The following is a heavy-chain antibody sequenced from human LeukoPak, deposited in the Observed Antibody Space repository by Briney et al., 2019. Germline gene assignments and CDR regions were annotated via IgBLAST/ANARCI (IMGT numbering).Heavy chain of an antibody. J-gene: IGHJ6*03. CDR2: INPGGDNT. CDR1: GYTFTNYY. D-gene: IGHD3-10*01. Sequence: ASVKVSCKASGYTFTNYYIHWVRQAPGQGLEWMGLINPGGDNTDYAQNFQGRVTMTRDTSTSTVYMGLSSLRSEDTAVYYCARVVSYYYGSGSFLDYYYYMDVWGKGTTVTVSS. CDR3: ARVVSYYYGSGSFLDYYYYMDV. V-gene: IGHV1-46*01.